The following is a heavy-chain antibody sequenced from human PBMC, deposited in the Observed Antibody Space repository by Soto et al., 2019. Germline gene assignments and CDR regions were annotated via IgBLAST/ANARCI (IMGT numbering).Heavy chain of an antibody. CDR3: AGVLAMLETPGDAFDC. D-gene: IGHD3-10*02. CDR1: GFTFTNYW. V-gene: IGHV3-74*01. CDR2: INGDGGIT. Sequence: EVQLVESGGGLVQPGGSLRLSCAVSGFTFTNYWMHWVRQAPGRGLVWVSRINGDGGITTYADSVKGRFTISRDNAKNTLYLQMDGLRAEDTSVYYCAGVLAMLETPGDAFDCWGQGTLVTVAS. J-gene: IGHJ4*02.